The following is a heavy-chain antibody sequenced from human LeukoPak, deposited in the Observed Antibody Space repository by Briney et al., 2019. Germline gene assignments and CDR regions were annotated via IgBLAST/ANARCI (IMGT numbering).Heavy chain of an antibody. CDR3: ARGLITMVRGVINYYFDY. D-gene: IGHD3-10*01. CDR1: GGSIRSYY. Sequence: SETLSLTCTVSGGSIRSYYWSWIRQPPGKGLEGIGYIYYSGSTNYNPSLNSRVTISVDTSKNQFSLKLSSVTAADTAVYYCARGLITMVRGVINYYFDYWGQGTLVTVSS. J-gene: IGHJ4*02. V-gene: IGHV4-59*01. CDR2: IYYSGST.